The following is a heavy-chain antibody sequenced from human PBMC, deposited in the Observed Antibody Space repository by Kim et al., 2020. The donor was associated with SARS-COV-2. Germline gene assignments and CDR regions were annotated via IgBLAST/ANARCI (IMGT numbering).Heavy chain of an antibody. CDR1: GGTFSSYA. V-gene: IGHV1-69*13. CDR2: IIPIFGTA. CDR3: AREEAAAGREGANDAFDI. D-gene: IGHD6-13*01. Sequence: SVKVSCKSSGGTFSSYAISWVRQAPGQGLEWMGGIIPIFGTANYAQKFQGRVTITADESTSTAYMELSSLRSEDTDVYYCAREEAAAGREGANDAFDIWGQGTMVTVSS. J-gene: IGHJ3*02.